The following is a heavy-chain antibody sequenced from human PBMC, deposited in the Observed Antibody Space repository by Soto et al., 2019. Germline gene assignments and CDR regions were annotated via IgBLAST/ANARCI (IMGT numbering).Heavy chain of an antibody. CDR3: ARDWGYYDSSGYYYSDGMEV. J-gene: IGHJ6*02. CDR1: GFTFSDYY. CDR2: ISSSSSYT. Sequence: GGSLRLSCAASGFTFSDYYMSWIRQAPGKGLEWVSYISSSSSYTNYADSVKGRFTISRDNAKNSLYLQMNSLRAEDTAVYYCARDWGYYDSSGYYYSDGMEVWGQGTTVPV. V-gene: IGHV3-11*06. D-gene: IGHD3-22*01.